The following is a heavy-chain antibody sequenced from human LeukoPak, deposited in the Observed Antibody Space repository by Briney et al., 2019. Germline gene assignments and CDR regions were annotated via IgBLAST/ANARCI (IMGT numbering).Heavy chain of an antibody. V-gene: IGHV1-2*02. CDR1: GYTFTGYY. CDR2: INPNSGGT. CDR3: GRDRHWNQGNFDY. D-gene: IGHD1-1*01. Sequence: GASVKVSCKASGYTFTGYYMHWVRQAPGQGLEWMGWINPNSGGTNYAQKFQGRVTMTRDTSISTAYMELSRLRPDDTAVYYCGRDRHWNQGNFDYWGQGTLVTVSS. J-gene: IGHJ4*02.